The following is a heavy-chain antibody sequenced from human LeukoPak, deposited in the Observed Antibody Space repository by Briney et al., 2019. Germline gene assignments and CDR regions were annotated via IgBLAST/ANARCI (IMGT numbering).Heavy chain of an antibody. CDR1: GGSISSYY. D-gene: IGHD2-2*01. V-gene: IGHV4-59*01. Sequence: SETLSLTCTVSGGSISSYYWSWIRQPPGKGLEWIGYIYYCGSSNYNPSLKSRVTISVDTSKNHFSLKLSSVTAADTAVYYCARVGYCSSTSCYGDSIWFDPWGQGTLVTDPS. CDR3: ARVGYCSSTSCYGDSIWFDP. J-gene: IGHJ5*02. CDR2: IYYCGSS.